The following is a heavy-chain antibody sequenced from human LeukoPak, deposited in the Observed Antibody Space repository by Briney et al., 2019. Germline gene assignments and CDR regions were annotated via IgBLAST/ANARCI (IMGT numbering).Heavy chain of an antibody. CDR3: GGMDV. Sequence: GGSLRLSCAASGFTFSSYSMHWVRQAPGKGLEYVSAISSNGGSTSYANSVKGRFTISRDNSKNTLYLQMGSLRAEDMAVYYCGGMDVWGQGTTVTVSS. J-gene: IGHJ6*02. V-gene: IGHV3-64*01. CDR1: GFTFSSYS. CDR2: ISSNGGST.